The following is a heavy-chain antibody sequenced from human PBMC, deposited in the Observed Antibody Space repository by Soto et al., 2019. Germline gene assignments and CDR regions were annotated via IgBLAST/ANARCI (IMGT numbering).Heavy chain of an antibody. V-gene: IGHV4-30-2*01. CDR1: GGSISSGGFS. CDR2: IYHSGST. Sequence: SETLSLTCAVSGGSISSGGFSWSWIRQPPGEGLEWIGYIYHSGSTYYNPSLKSRVTISVDRSKNQFSLKLSSVTAADTAVYYCARARFQCGGDCYSGGEFDYWGQGTLVTVSS. CDR3: ARARFQCGGDCYSGGEFDY. J-gene: IGHJ4*02. D-gene: IGHD2-21*02.